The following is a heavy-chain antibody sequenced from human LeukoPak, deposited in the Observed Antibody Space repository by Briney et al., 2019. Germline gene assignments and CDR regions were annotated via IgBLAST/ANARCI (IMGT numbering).Heavy chain of an antibody. D-gene: IGHD2-2*01. CDR3: ARDEGGYASPPDY. J-gene: IGHJ4*02. CDR1: GYTFTGYY. V-gene: IGHV1-2*02. CDR2: INPNSGGT. Sequence: ASVKVSCKASGYTFTGYYMHWVRQAPGQGLEWMGWINPNSGGTNYAQKFQGRVTMTRDTSISTAYMELSRLRSDDTAVYYCARDEGGYASPPDYWGQGTLVTVSS.